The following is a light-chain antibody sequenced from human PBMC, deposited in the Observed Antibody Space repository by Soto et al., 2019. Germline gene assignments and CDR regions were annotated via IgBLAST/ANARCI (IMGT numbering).Light chain of an antibody. Sequence: QSVLTQPVSVSGSPGQSITISSPGTSSDVGGYNFVSWYQHHPGKASKFMIYDVSNRPSGVSNRFSGSKSGNTASLTISGLQAEDEADYYCSSYTSSSTHVVFGGGTKLTVL. CDR2: DVS. J-gene: IGLJ2*01. CDR3: SSYTSSSTHVV. CDR1: SSDVGGYNF. V-gene: IGLV2-14*03.